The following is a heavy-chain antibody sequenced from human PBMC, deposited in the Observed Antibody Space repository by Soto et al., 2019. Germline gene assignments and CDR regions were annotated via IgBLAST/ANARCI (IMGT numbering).Heavy chain of an antibody. CDR1: GGSFSGYY. D-gene: IGHD6-25*01. J-gene: IGHJ3*02. V-gene: IGHV4-34*01. CDR3: ARASIAAHDAFDI. Sequence: SETLSLTCAVYGGSFSGYYWSWIRQPPGKGLEWIGEINHSGSTNYNPSLKSRVTIPVDTSKNQFSLKLSSVTAADTAVYYCARASIAAHDAFDIWGQGTMVTVSS. CDR2: INHSGST.